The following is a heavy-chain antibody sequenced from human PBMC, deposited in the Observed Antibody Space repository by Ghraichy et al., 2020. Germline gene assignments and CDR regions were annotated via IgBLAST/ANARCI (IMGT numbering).Heavy chain of an antibody. CDR1: GGSINNYY. CDR2: IFYSGNT. CDR3: ARALGNWFAPDV. J-gene: IGHJ6*02. Sequence: SETLSLTCTVSGGSINNYYWNWIRHSPGKGLEWIASIFYSGNTNYNPSLGGRVNISVDTSKNQFSLNLRSVTAAETAVYYCARALGNWFAPDVWGQGTTVTVSS. V-gene: IGHV4-59*01. D-gene: IGHD1-1*01.